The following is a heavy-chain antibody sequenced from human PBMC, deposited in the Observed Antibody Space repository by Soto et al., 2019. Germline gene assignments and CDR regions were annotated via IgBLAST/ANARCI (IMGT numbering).Heavy chain of an antibody. Sequence: ASVKVSGKGFGYSFMNYGINWVRQAPGQGLEWVGWISPYSGYTHSAQKFHGRLTLTTDTAASTAYMELRILRSADTALYYCAREASVLIPAAQPSRFDSWGQGTLVTVSS. CDR2: ISPYSGYT. CDR1: GYSFMNYG. J-gene: IGHJ4*02. CDR3: AREASVLIPAAQPSRFDS. V-gene: IGHV1-18*01. D-gene: IGHD2-2*01.